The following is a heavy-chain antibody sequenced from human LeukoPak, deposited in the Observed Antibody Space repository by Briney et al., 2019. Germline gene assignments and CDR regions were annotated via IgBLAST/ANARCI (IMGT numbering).Heavy chain of an antibody. Sequence: PGGSLRLSCAASGFTVSSNPMSWVRQAPGKGLEWVSVIHSDGRTYHADSVKGRFTISRDNSKNTLYLQMNSLRAEDTAVYYCAKVRSGSYSLLFDYWGQGTLVTVSS. D-gene: IGHD1-26*01. V-gene: IGHV3-66*01. CDR2: IHSDGRT. CDR1: GFTVSSNP. CDR3: AKVRSGSYSLLFDY. J-gene: IGHJ4*02.